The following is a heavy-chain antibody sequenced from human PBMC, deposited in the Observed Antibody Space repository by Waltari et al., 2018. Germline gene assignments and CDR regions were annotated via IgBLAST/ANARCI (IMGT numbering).Heavy chain of an antibody. CDR3: ARERYSYGYDY. D-gene: IGHD5-18*01. CDR2: IYSGGST. CDR1: GFTVSSNY. Sequence: EVQLVESGGGLIQPGGSLRLSCAASGFTVSSNYMSWVRQAPGKGLEWVSVIYSGGSTYYADSGKGRFTISRDKSKNTLYLQMNSLRAEDTAVYYCARERYSYGYDYWGQGTLVTVSS. J-gene: IGHJ4*02. V-gene: IGHV3-53*01.